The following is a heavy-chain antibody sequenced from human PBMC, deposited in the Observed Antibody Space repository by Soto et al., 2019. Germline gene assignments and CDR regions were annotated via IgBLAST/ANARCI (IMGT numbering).Heavy chain of an antibody. CDR1: GFSFSNYA. V-gene: IGHV3-23*01. J-gene: IGHJ4*02. CDR3: AKESLPSRSGDTLFDY. D-gene: IGHD4-17*01. CDR2: FSAGGRA. Sequence: EVQLLESGGTLVQAGGSLRLSCAASGFSFSNYALSWVRQSPGKGLEWVSTFSAGGRAYYADSVKGRFTIARDSSQNTVHMQSSILRPEDTAVYYCAKESLPSRSGDTLFDYWGQGTRVTVSS.